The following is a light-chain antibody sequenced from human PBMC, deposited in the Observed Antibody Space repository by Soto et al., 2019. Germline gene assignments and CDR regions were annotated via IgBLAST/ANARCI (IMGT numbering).Light chain of an antibody. CDR2: GAS. V-gene: IGKV3-20*01. J-gene: IGKJ1*01. CDR3: QQFGSAPWT. Sequence: EIVLTQSPGTLPLSPGERATLSCRASQSLSSNYLAWYQQKPGQAPRLLIFGASNRATGIPDRFSGSGSGTDFTLTINRLEPEDFAVYHCQQFGSAPWTFGQGTKVDIK. CDR1: QSLSSNY.